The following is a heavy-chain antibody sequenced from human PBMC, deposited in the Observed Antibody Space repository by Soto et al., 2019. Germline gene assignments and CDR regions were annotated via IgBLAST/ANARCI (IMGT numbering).Heavy chain of an antibody. V-gene: IGHV1-69*12. CDR2: IIPIFGTA. CDR3: ARVGNNWNYMDY. CDR1: GGTFSSYA. J-gene: IGHJ4*02. D-gene: IGHD1-1*01. Sequence: QVQLVQSGAEVKKPGSSVKVSCKASGGTFSSYAISWVRQAPGQGLEWMGGIIPIFGTANYAQKFQGRVTITAGESTRTAYMELRSLRSEDTAVYYCARVGNNWNYMDYWGQGPLVTVSS.